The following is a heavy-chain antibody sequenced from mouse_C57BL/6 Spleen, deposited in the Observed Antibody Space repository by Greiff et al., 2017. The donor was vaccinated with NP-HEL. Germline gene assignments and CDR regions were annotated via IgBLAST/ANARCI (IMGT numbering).Heavy chain of an antibody. D-gene: IGHD1-1*01. CDR2: ISSGSSTI. J-gene: IGHJ4*01. V-gene: IGHV5-17*01. CDR3: ARYYGSSYYYAMDY. Sequence: DVQLVESGGGLVKPGGSLKLSCAASGFTFSDYGMHWVRQAPEKGLEWVAYISSGSSTIYYADTVKGRFTISRDNAKNTLFLQMTSLRSEDTAMYYCARYYGSSYYYAMDYWGQGTSVTVSS. CDR1: GFTFSDYG.